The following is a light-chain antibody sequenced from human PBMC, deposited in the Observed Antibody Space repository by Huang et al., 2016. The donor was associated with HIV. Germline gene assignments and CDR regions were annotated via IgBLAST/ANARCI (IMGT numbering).Light chain of an antibody. CDR2: AAS. CDR3: QQSYSTPRT. V-gene: IGKV1-39*01. J-gene: IGKJ2*01. CDR1: QSISSY. Sequence: IQLTQSPPSLSASVGDRVTLTCRASQSISSYLDWYQQKPGKAPKLLIYAASSLQSGVPSRFSGSGSETDFTLTIRSLQPEDFATYYCQQSYSTPRTFGQGTNLEIK.